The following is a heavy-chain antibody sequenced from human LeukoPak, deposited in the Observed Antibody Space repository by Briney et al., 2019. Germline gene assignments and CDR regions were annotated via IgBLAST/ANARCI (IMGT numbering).Heavy chain of an antibody. CDR3: AREYYYGSGSYLDY. J-gene: IGHJ4*02. CDR2: INPNSGGT. V-gene: IGHV1-2*02. CDR1: GYTFTGYY. D-gene: IGHD3-10*01. Sequence: GASVKVSCKASGYTFTGYYMHWVRQAPGQGLEWMGWINPNSGGTNYAQKFQGRVTMTRDTSISTAYMELSRLRPDDTAVYYCAREYYYGSGSYLDYWGQGTLVTVSS.